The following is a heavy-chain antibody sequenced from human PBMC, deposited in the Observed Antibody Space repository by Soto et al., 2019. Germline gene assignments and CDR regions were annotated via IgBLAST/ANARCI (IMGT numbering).Heavy chain of an antibody. Sequence: PSETLSLTCTVSGGSVSSGSYYWSWIRQPPGKGLEWIGYIYYSGSTNYNPSLKSRVTISVDTSKNQFSLKLSSVTAADTAVYYCARSSDILTGYYFVTLDHNWFDPWGQGTLVTVSS. CDR2: IYYSGST. V-gene: IGHV4-61*01. CDR1: GGSVSSGSYY. D-gene: IGHD3-9*01. J-gene: IGHJ5*02. CDR3: ARSSDILTGYYFVTLDHNWFDP.